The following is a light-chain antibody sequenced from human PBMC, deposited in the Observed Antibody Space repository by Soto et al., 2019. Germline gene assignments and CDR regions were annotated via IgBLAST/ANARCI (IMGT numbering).Light chain of an antibody. J-gene: IGKJ3*01. CDR2: KAS. CDR1: QSISSW. CDR3: QQYNSYSGA. Sequence: DIQMTQSPSTLSASVGDRVTITCRASQSISSWLAWYQQKPGKAPKLLIYKASSLESGVPSRFSGSGSGTEFTLTISSLQPDDFANYYCQQYNSYSGAFGHGTKVEIK. V-gene: IGKV1-5*03.